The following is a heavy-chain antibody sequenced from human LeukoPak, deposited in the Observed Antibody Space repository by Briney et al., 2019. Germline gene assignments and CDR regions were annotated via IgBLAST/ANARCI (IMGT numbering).Heavy chain of an antibody. CDR3: ASQKRRIAVAVDY. V-gene: IGHV3-48*03. J-gene: IGHJ4*02. CDR1: GFTFSSYE. Sequence: GGSLRLSCAASGFTFSSYEMNWVRQAPGKGLEWVSYISSSGSTTYYAASVKGRFTISRDNAKNSLYLQMNSLRVEDTAVYYDASQKRRIAVAVDYWGQGTLVTVSS. CDR2: ISSSGSTT. D-gene: IGHD6-19*01.